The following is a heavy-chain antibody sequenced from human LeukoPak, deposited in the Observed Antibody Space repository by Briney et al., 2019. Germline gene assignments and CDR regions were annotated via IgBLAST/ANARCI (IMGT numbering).Heavy chain of an antibody. CDR1: GGSISSGSYY. Sequence: PSETLSLTCTVSGGSISSGSYYWSWIRQPAGKGLEWIGRIYTSGGTNYNPSLKSQVTISVDTSKNQFSLKLSSVTAADTAVYYCARARRIIDYWGQGTLVTVSS. D-gene: IGHD2-15*01. V-gene: IGHV4-61*02. J-gene: IGHJ4*02. CDR3: ARARRIIDY. CDR2: IYTSGGT.